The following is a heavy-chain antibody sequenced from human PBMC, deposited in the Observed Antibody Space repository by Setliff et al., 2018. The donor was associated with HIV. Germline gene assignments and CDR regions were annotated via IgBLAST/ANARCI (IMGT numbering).Heavy chain of an antibody. D-gene: IGHD3-3*01. CDR3: ARAPYYDFWSGYFSLTNLHVFDI. Sequence: LSLTCIVSGVSTISSSSSYYWGWIRQPAGKGLEWIGHIYTSGSTNYNPSLKSRVTISVDTSKNQFSLKLTSVTAADTAVYYCARAPYYDFWSGYFSLTNLHVFDIWGQGTMVTV. CDR1: GVSTISSSSSYY. V-gene: IGHV4-61*09. J-gene: IGHJ3*02. CDR2: IYTSGST.